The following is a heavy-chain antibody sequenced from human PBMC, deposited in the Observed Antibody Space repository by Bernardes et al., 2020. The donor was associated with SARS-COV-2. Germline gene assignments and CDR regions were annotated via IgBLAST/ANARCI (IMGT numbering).Heavy chain of an antibody. Sequence: ASVKVSCKASGYTFTGYYMHWVRQAPGQGLEWMGWINPNSGGTHYAQKFQGWVTMTRDTSISTAYMELSRLRSDDTAVYYCARGRKIAVAYRDYYYYGMDVWGQGTTVTVSS. D-gene: IGHD6-19*01. J-gene: IGHJ6*02. CDR3: ARGRKIAVAYRDYYYYGMDV. V-gene: IGHV1-2*04. CDR2: INPNSGGT. CDR1: GYTFTGYY.